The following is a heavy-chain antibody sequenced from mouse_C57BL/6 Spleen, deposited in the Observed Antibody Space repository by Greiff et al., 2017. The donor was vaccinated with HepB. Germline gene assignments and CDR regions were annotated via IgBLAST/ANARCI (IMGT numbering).Heavy chain of an antibody. CDR1: GYSFTGYF. V-gene: IGHV1-20*01. CDR2: INPYNGDT. J-gene: IGHJ3*01. Sequence: VQLQQSGPELVKPGDSVKISCKASGYSFTGYFMNWVMQSHGKSLEWIGRINPYNGDTFYNQKFKGKATLTVDKSSSTAHMELRSLTSEDSAVYYCARATMVTTGFAYWGQGTLVTVSA. D-gene: IGHD2-2*01. CDR3: ARATMVTTGFAY.